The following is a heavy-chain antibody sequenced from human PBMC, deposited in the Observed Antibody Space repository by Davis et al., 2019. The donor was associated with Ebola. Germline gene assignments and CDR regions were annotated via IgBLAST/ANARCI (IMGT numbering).Heavy chain of an antibody. J-gene: IGHJ4*02. CDR2: ISYDGSNK. CDR1: GFTFSSYG. CDR3: ARVDDFWSGYYID. V-gene: IGHV3-30*03. Sequence: PGGSLRLSCAASGFTFSSYGMHWVRQAPGKGLEWVAVISYDGSNKYYADSVKGRFTISRDNSKNTLYLQMNSLRDEDTAVYYCARVDDFWSGYYIDWGQGTLVTVSS. D-gene: IGHD3-3*01.